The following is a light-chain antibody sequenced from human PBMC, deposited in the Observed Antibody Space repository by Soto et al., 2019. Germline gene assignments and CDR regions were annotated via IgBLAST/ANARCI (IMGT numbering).Light chain of an antibody. Sequence: QSALNQSPSAYGTTGQRVTISCSGSASTIGRNYVYWYQQLPGTAPKLLIYRNSQRPSGVPDRFSGSKSGTSASLAISGLRSEDEADYYCAAWDDNLSGLYVFGAGTKVTVL. J-gene: IGLJ1*01. CDR1: ASTIGRNY. V-gene: IGLV1-47*01. CDR2: RNS. CDR3: AAWDDNLSGLYV.